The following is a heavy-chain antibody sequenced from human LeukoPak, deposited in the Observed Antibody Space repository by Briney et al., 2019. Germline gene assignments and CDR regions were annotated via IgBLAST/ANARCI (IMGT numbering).Heavy chain of an antibody. CDR1: GFTFSDYY. V-gene: IGHV3-11*06. Sequence: PGGSLRLSCAASGFTFSDYYMTWIRQAPGKGLEWVSYISSGSSYTDYADSVKGRFTISRDNAKNSLDLQMNTLRAEDTALYYCARARGSIPSSSFDYWGQGALVTVSS. J-gene: IGHJ4*02. CDR3: ARARGSIPSSSFDY. CDR2: ISSGSSYT. D-gene: IGHD6-6*01.